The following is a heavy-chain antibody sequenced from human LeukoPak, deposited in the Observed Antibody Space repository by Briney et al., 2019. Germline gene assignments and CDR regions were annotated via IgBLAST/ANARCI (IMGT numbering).Heavy chain of an antibody. CDR1: GGSFNGYC. D-gene: IGHD2-15*01. V-gene: IGHV4-34*01. CDR2: INHSGST. J-gene: IGHJ6*03. Sequence: SETLSLTCAVYGGSFNGYCWSWIRQPPGKGLEWIWEINHSGSTNYNPSLKSRVTISVDMSNNQFSLKLSSVTAADTAVYYCVRGNYCSGGSCYHYYYYYMDVWGKGTTVTVSS. CDR3: VRGNYCSGGSCYHYYYYYMDV.